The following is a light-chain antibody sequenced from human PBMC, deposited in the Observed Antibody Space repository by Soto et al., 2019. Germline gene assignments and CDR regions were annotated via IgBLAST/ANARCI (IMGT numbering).Light chain of an antibody. J-gene: IGKJ5*01. CDR1: QSITTW. CDR3: QQRSYPIT. V-gene: IGKV1-5*01. Sequence: DLQMTPSPFTVSAYVGDSVTITCRASQSITTWLAWYQQRPGKAPKLLIYDASSLQTGVPSRFSGSGSESDFTLTISSLEPEDFAVYYCQQRSYPITFGQGTRLEIK. CDR2: DAS.